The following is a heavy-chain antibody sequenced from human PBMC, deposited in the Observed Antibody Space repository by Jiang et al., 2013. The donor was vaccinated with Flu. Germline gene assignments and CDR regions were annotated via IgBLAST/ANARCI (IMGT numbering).Heavy chain of an antibody. J-gene: IGHJ6*02. CDR2: ISYDGSNK. Sequence: VQLVESGGGVVQPGRSLRLSCAASGFTFSSYAMHWVRQAPGKGLEWVAVISYDGSNKYYADSVKGRFTISRDNSKNTLYLQMNSLRAEDTAVYYCARDLSRRAPYYYYGMDVWGQGTTVTVSS. D-gene: IGHD1-14*01. CDR3: ARDLSRRAPYYYYGMDV. CDR1: GFTFSSYA. V-gene: IGHV3-30-3*01.